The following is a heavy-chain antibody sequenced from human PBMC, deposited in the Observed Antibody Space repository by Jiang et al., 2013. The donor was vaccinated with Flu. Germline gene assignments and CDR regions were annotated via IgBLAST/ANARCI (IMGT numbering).Heavy chain of an antibody. CDR2: IIPIFDSA. V-gene: IGHV1-69*01. Sequence: VQLVESGAEVRNPGSSVKVSCTASGGTFSDYAFSWVRQAPGQGLEWMGEIIPIFDSAEYAQKFRGRLTITADESTSTSYMELSGLTSADTAVYYCARDGLRSEELSLDPEYYFDY. CDR1: GGTFSDYA. D-gene: IGHD3-16*02. J-gene: IGHJ4*01. CDR3: ARDGLRSEELSLDPEYYFDY.